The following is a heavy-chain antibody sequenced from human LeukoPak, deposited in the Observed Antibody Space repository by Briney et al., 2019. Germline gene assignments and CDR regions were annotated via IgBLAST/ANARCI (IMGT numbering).Heavy chain of an antibody. CDR2: INPKSADT. D-gene: IGHD2-21*01. J-gene: IGHJ5*02. CDR1: GNTFTGYF. V-gene: IGHV1-2*02. CDR3: ARADRLHGGPYLIGP. Sequence: ASVKVSCKASGNTFTGYFMHWVRQAPGQGLEWMGWINPKSADTEYAQKFQGRVTMTRDTSITTVYMEVSWLTSDDTAIYYCARADRLHGGPYLIGPWGQGTLVTVSS.